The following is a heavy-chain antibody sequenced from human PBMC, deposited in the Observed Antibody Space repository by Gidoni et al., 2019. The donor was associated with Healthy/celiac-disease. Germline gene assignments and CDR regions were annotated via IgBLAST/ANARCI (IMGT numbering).Heavy chain of an antibody. Sequence: QVQLVQSGAEVKKPGASVQVSCKASGYTFTIYYMHWVRQAPGPGLEWMGIINPSGGSTSYAQKFQGRVTMTRDTSTSTGYMELSSLRSEDTAVYYCARATGGVVVPAAISWFDPWGQGALVTVSS. J-gene: IGHJ5*02. CDR2: INPSGGST. CDR1: GYTFTIYY. V-gene: IGHV1-46*01. D-gene: IGHD2-2*01. CDR3: ARATGGVVVPAAISWFDP.